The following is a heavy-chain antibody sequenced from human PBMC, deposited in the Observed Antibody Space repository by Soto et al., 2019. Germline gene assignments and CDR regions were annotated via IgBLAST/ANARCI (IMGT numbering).Heavy chain of an antibody. Sequence: PSETLSLTCAVYGGSFSGYDWTWIRQPPGTGLEWIGEINHSGSSNYNPSLKSRVTISVDTSKNQFSLKLTSVTAADTAVYYCARHRPQEDGDKKGFDYWGQGTLVTVSS. CDR1: GGSFSGYD. CDR2: INHSGSS. D-gene: IGHD2-15*01. J-gene: IGHJ4*02. V-gene: IGHV4-34*01. CDR3: ARHRPQEDGDKKGFDY.